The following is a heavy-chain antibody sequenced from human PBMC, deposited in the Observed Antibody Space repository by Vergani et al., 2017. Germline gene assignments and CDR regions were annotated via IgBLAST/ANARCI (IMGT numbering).Heavy chain of an antibody. D-gene: IGHD1-7*01. Sequence: QVQLVQSGAEVKKPGASVRVSCKASGYTFTSYGISWVRQAPGQGLEWMGWINAYNGNTNYAQKLQGRVTMTTDTSTSTAYMELRSLRSDDTAVYYCARDLRRITGTNWFDPWGQGTLVTVSS. CDR3: ARDLRRITGTNWFDP. CDR2: INAYNGNT. J-gene: IGHJ5*02. V-gene: IGHV1-18*01. CDR1: GYTFTSYG.